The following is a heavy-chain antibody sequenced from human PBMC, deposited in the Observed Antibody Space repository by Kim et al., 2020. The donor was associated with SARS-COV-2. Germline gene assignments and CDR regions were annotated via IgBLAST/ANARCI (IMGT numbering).Heavy chain of an antibody. CDR2: GFYSGTH. Sequence: SETLSLTCTVSGGSIGSYFWSWIRQTPGMGLEWIGFGFYSGTHKYNPSLKSRVTISIDTYNNQFSLNLTSVTAADTAVYFCAGGHSGGWYSEFDYWAQGTLVIVSP. CDR3: AGGHSGGWYSEFDY. J-gene: IGHJ4*02. CDR1: GGSIGSYF. V-gene: IGHV4-59*03. D-gene: IGHD6-19*01.